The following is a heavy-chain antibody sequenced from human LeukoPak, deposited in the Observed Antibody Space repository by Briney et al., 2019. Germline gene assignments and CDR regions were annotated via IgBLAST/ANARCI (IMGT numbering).Heavy chain of an antibody. V-gene: IGHV3-23*01. CDR2: ISGSGGST. CDR1: GFTFSSYG. J-gene: IGHJ5*02. CDR3: AKDGGSPMHSWWAEHVFRYSWFDP. D-gene: IGHD2-8*02. Sequence: TGGSLRLSCAASGFTFSSYGMSWVRQAPGKGLEWVSAISGSGGSTYYADSVKGRFTISRDNSKNTLYLQMNSLRAEDTAVYYCAKDGGSPMHSWWAEHVFRYSWFDPWGQGTLVTVSS.